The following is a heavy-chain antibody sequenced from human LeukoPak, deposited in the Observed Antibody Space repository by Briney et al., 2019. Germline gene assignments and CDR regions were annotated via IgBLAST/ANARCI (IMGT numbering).Heavy chain of an antibody. D-gene: IGHD5-12*01. CDR3: AKGRVVATITNWFDP. V-gene: IGHV3-23*01. CDR1: GFTFSSYA. CDR2: ISGSGGST. J-gene: IGHJ5*02. Sequence: GGSLRLSCAASGFTFSSYAMSWVRQAPGKGLEWVSPISGSGGSTYYADSVKGRFTISRDNSKNTLYLQMNSLRAEDTAVYYCAKGRVVATITNWFDPWGQGTLVTVSS.